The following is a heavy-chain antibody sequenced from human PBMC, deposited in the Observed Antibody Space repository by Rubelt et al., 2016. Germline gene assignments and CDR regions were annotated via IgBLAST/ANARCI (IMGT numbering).Heavy chain of an antibody. Sequence: VQLVESGGGLVQPGGSLRLSCAASGFTFSSYAMHWVRQAPGKGLEWVAVISFDGSNKYYADSVKGRFTIARDKSKNTLYLQMNSLRAEDTAVYYCSAGTGDFDPWGQGTLVTVSS. D-gene: IGHD6-13*01. V-gene: IGHV3-30*04. J-gene: IGHJ5*02. CDR2: ISFDGSNK. CDR3: SAGTGDFDP. CDR1: GFTFSSYA.